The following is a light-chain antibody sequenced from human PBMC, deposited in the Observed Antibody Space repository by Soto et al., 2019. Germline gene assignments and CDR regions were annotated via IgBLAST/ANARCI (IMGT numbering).Light chain of an antibody. CDR3: QQSYNLPLT. J-gene: IGKJ4*01. Sequence: DIQMTQSPSSLSASVGDRVTITCRASQSISTYLNWYQQKPGKAPNLLIFAASNLQSGVSSRFSGSGSATDFTLTISSRQPEEFATYYCQQSYNLPLTFGGGTKVDI. CDR2: AAS. CDR1: QSISTY. V-gene: IGKV1-39*01.